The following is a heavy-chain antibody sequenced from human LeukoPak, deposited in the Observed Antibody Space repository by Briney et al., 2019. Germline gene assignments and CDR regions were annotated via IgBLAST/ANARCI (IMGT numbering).Heavy chain of an antibody. CDR3: AKAWLEQGGMFDY. CDR1: GFTFSSYA. J-gene: IGHJ4*02. Sequence: GGSLRLSCAASGFTFSSYAVSWVRQAPGEGLEWVSLLSGSGGSTYYADSVKGRFTISRDNSKNTLYLQMNSLRAEDTAVYYCAKAWLEQGGMFDYWGQGTPVTVAS. CDR2: LSGSGGST. D-gene: IGHD1/OR15-1a*01. V-gene: IGHV3-23*01.